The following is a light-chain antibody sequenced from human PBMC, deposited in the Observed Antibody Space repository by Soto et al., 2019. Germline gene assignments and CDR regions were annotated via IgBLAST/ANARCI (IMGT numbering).Light chain of an antibody. V-gene: IGKV3D-11*03. CDR2: DAY. CDR3: QQYVSSPRT. CDR1: QGVSSN. Sequence: EIVLTQSPATLSLSPGERATLSCRASQGVSSNLAWHQQKPGQAPRLLMYDAYNRATGIPARFSGSGPGTDFTLTIRSLEPEDFAVYYCQQYVSSPRTFGQGTRLEIK. J-gene: IGKJ5*01.